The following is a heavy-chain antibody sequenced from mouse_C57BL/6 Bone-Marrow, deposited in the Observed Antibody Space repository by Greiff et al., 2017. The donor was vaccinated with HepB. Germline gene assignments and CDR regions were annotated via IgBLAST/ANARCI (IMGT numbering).Heavy chain of an antibody. V-gene: IGHV5-15*01. CDR1: GFTFSDYG. Sequence: EVKVVESGGGLVQPGGSLKLSCAASGFTFSDYGMAWVRQAPRKGPEWVAFISNLAYSIYYADTVTGRFTISRENAKNTLYLEMSSLRSEDTAMYYCARHLYYDYDGDFSYAMDYWGQGTSVTVSS. CDR2: ISNLAYSI. J-gene: IGHJ4*01. CDR3: ARHLYYDYDGDFSYAMDY. D-gene: IGHD2-4*01.